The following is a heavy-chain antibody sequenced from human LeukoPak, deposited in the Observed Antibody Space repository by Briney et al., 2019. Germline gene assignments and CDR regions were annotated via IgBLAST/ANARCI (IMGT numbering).Heavy chain of an antibody. V-gene: IGHV3-23*01. CDR3: ERGYFDWFPFAFDI. J-gene: IGHJ3*02. Sequence: GGSLRHSSAASGFTLSSNYMSGVRQAPGKGLECVSAIRSSGGSTYYADSVKGRFTTSRDNSKNTLYLQKNSVIHEDTAVYYCERGYFDWFPFAFDIWGQGTLVTVSS. CDR2: IRSSGGST. D-gene: IGHD3-9*01. CDR1: GFTLSSNY.